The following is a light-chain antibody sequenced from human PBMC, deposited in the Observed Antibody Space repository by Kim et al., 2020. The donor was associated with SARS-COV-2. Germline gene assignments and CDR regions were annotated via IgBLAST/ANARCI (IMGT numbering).Light chain of an antibody. CDR2: DVS. CDR3: CSYAGSSTLV. J-gene: IGLJ2*01. Sequence: QSITVSAAGTSNDVGCYNLVSWYQQHPVKAPKLMIYDVSKRPAGVSSRSCCSTSGKTASLTISGLQAEDEADYYCCSYAGSSTLVFGGGTQLTVL. V-gene: IGLV2-23*02. CDR1: SNDVGCYNL.